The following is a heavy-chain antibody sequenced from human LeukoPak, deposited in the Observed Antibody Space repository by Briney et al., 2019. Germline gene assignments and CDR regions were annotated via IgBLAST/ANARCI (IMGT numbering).Heavy chain of an antibody. D-gene: IGHD3-3*01. CDR2: MNPNSGNT. CDR1: GYTFTSYD. J-gene: IGHJ6*02. V-gene: IGHV1-8*01. CDR3: ARRHYDFWSGYLALEYYYYYYGMDV. Sequence: ASVKVSCKASGYTFTSYDINWVRQATGQGLEWMGWMNPNSGNTGYALKFQGRVTMTRNTSISTAYMELSSLRSEDTAVYYCARRHYDFWSGYLALEYYYYYYGMDVWGQGTTVTVS.